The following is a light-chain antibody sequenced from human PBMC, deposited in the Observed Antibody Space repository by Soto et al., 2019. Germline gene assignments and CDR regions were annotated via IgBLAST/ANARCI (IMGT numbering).Light chain of an antibody. CDR1: QAVPKN. Sequence: DIHLTQSPSFLSASVGDRVTITCRPSQAVPKNMAWYQQKPGKPPKLLIYEESTLHSGVPSSFSGRKSGTQFTLTIDSLQPEDFATYYCQQVKTYPRTFGGGTKVEIK. CDR3: QQVKTYPRT. V-gene: IGKV1-9*01. J-gene: IGKJ4*01. CDR2: EES.